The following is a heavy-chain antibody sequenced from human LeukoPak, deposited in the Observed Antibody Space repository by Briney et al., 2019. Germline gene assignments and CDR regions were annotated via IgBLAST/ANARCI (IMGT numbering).Heavy chain of an antibody. Sequence: SETLSLTCAVYVGSFSGYYWSWIRQPPGKGLEWIGEINHSGSTNYNPSLKSRVTISVDTSKNQFSLKLSSVNAADTAVYCCARGRQRWLQLRCYFDYWGEGTLVTVSS. CDR1: VGSFSGYY. CDR2: INHSGST. J-gene: IGHJ4*02. CDR3: ARGRQRWLQLRCYFDY. D-gene: IGHD5-24*01. V-gene: IGHV4-34*01.